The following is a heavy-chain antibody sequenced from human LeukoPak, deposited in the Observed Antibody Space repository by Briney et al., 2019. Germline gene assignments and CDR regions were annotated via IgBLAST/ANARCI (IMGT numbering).Heavy chain of an antibody. V-gene: IGHV4-39*01. D-gene: IGHD3-16*01. Sequence: PSETLSLTCTVAGSSISSGGYYWGWIRQPPRKGLEWIGSIYYSGSTYYNPSLKSTVTISVDTSTNQFSLKLISVTATDTAVYYCARPGGGPTDYWGQGTLVTVSS. CDR2: IYYSGST. CDR3: ARPGGGPTDY. CDR1: GSSISSGGYY. J-gene: IGHJ4*02.